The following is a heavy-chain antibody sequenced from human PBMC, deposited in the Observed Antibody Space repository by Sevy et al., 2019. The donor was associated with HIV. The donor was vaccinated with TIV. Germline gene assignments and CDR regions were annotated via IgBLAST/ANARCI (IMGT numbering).Heavy chain of an antibody. D-gene: IGHD6-6*01. CDR2: TYYSGST. Sequence: TLSLTCTVSGGSISSGDYYWSWIRQSPGKGLEWIGYTYYSGSTFYNPSLKSRLTISVDTSKNQFSLKLSSVTAADTAVYYCARVLGSISSTAFDYWGQGTLVTVSS. J-gene: IGHJ4*02. CDR1: GGSISSGDYY. V-gene: IGHV4-30-4*01. CDR3: ARVLGSISSTAFDY.